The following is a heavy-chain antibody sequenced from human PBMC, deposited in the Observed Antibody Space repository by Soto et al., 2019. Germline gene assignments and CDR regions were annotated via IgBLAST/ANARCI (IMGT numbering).Heavy chain of an antibody. CDR2: IKEDGSEK. Sequence: GGSLRLSCAASGFTLSYYWMSWVRQVPGKGLEWVANIKEDGSEKNYVDSVKGRFTISRDNAKNSLYLQMSGLRAEDTAVYYCARVSPYCSSTSCYHDYWGRGTVVTVSS. D-gene: IGHD2-2*01. CDR3: ARVSPYCSSTSCYHDY. V-gene: IGHV3-7*05. CDR1: GFTLSYYW. J-gene: IGHJ4*02.